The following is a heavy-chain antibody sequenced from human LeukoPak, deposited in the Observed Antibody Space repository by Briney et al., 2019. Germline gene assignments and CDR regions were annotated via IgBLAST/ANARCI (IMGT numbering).Heavy chain of an antibody. D-gene: IGHD3-22*01. CDR3: ATSTSGYYYAPFDY. Sequence: PGGSLRLYCAASGFTFSSYSMHWVRQAPGKGLEWVSYSSSSSSTIYYADSVKGRFTISRDNAKNSLYLQMNSLRAEDTAVYYCATSTSGYYYAPFDYWGQGTLVTVSS. J-gene: IGHJ4*02. CDR1: GFTFSSYS. CDR2: SSSSSSTI. V-gene: IGHV3-48*01.